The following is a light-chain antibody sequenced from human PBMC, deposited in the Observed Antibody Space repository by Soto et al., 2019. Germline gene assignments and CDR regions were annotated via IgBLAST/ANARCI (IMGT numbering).Light chain of an antibody. CDR3: QQYGSSPYT. Sequence: EIVMTQSPATLSVSPGERATLSCRASQSVSSKLAWYQQKPGQAPRLLIYAASTRATGIPARFSGSGSGTEFTLTITSLQSEDFAVYYCQQYGSSPYTFGQGTKLEIK. CDR2: AAS. CDR1: QSVSSK. J-gene: IGKJ2*01. V-gene: IGKV3-15*01.